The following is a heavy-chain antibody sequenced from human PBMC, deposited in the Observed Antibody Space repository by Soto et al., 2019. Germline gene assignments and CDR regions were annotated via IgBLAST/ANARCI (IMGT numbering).Heavy chain of an antibody. CDR1: GFTFSNAW. Sequence: GGSLRLSCAASGFTFSNAWMNWVRQAPGKGLEWVGRIKRKTGSDTTDYAAPVQGRFTISRDDSKNTLYLQMNNLKTEDTAVYYCTTVFYDSSGCPDYWGQGTLVTVSS. CDR3: TTVFYDSSGCPDY. CDR2: IKRKTGSDTT. J-gene: IGHJ4*02. V-gene: IGHV3-15*07. D-gene: IGHD3-22*01.